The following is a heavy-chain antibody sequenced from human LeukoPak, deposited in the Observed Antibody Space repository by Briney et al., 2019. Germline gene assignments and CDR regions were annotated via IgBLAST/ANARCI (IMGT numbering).Heavy chain of an antibody. CDR3: ARHTRDFVDY. V-gene: IGHV5-51*01. CDR1: GYSFTSYW. J-gene: IGHJ4*02. D-gene: IGHD3-3*01. CDR2: IYPGDSDT. Sequence: PGASLKISCKCSGYSFTSYWIGWVRPMPGKGLEWMGIIYPGDSDTRYSPSFQGQVTISADKSISTAYLQWSSLKASDTAIYYCARHTRDFVDYWGQGTLVTVSS.